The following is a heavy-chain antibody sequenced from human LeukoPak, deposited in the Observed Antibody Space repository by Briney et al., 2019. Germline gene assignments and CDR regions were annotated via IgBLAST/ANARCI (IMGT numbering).Heavy chain of an antibody. CDR3: ARDPYDYGGNSGMRY. CDR1: GLTFSSYN. Sequence: GGSLRLSCAVSGLTFSSYNMNWVRQAPGKGLEWVSYISNSGSMIYYADSVKGRFTISRDNAKNSLYLQMNSLRDEDTAVYYCARDPYDYGGNSGMRYWGQGTLVTVSS. J-gene: IGHJ4*02. D-gene: IGHD4-23*01. V-gene: IGHV3-48*02. CDR2: ISNSGSMI.